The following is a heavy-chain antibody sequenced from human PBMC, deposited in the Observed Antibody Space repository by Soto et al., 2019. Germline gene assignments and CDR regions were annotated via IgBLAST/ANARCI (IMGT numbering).Heavy chain of an antibody. J-gene: IGHJ4*01. V-gene: IGHV3-7*03. CDR2: IQQDGSEK. CDR3: ARVRYGGYSYYFDY. CDR1: GFTFSRFW. D-gene: IGHD4-17*01. Sequence: GGSLRLSCAVSGFTFSRFWMGWVRQAPGRGLEWVANIQQDGSEKYYVDSVKGRFTMSKDNVKNSLYLQMNSLGAEDTAVYYCARVRYGGYSYYFDYWGHGALVTVS.